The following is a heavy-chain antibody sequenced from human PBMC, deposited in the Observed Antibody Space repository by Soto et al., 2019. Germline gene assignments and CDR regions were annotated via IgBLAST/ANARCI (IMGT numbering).Heavy chain of an antibody. D-gene: IGHD1-26*01. V-gene: IGHV3-33*01. CDR2: IWYDGSNK. J-gene: IGHJ4*02. CDR3: ARDRGLDVGPIGY. CDR1: GFTFSSYG. Sequence: QVQLVESGGGVVQPGRSLRLSCAASGFTFSSYGMHWVRQAPGKGLEWVAVIWYDGSNKYYADSVKGRFTISRDNSKNTLYLQMNSLRAEDTAVYYCARDRGLDVGPIGYWGQGTLVTVSS.